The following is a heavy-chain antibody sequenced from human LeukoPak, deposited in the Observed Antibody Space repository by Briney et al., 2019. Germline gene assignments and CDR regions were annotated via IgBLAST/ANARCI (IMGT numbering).Heavy chain of an antibody. Sequence: PGGSLRLSCAASGFTFSSYAMSWVRQAPGKGLEWVSAISGSGGSAYYADSVKGRFTISRDNSKNSLYLQMNSLRAEDTALYYCARDRRDYYDSSGYYYPLDYWGQGTLVTVSS. V-gene: IGHV3-23*01. J-gene: IGHJ4*02. CDR2: ISGSGGSA. D-gene: IGHD3-22*01. CDR3: ARDRRDYYDSSGYYYPLDY. CDR1: GFTFSSYA.